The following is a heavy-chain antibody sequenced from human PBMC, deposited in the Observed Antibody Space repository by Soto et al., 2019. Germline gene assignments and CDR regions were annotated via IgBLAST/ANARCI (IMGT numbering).Heavy chain of an antibody. CDR1: GFTFSSYA. V-gene: IGHV3-23*01. D-gene: IGHD3-3*01. CDR2: ISGSGGST. CDR3: AKDRYDFWSPRRSDV. J-gene: IGHJ6*02. Sequence: PGGSLRLSCAASGFTFSSYAMSWVRQAPGKGLEWVSAISGSGGSTYYADSVKGRFTISRDNSKNTLYLQMNSLRAGDTAVYYCAKDRYDFWSPRRSDVWGQGTTVTVTS.